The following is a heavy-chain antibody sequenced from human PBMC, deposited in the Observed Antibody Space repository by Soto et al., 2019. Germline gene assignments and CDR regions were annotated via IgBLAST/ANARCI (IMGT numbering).Heavy chain of an antibody. CDR3: ATQRWLHRALGY. Sequence: GGSLRLSCAASGFTFSSYAMSWVRQAPGKGLEWVSAISGSGGTYYADSVKGRFTISRDNSKNTLYLQMNSLRAEDTAVYYCATQRWLHRALGYWGQGTLVTVSS. J-gene: IGHJ4*02. CDR2: ISGSGGT. D-gene: IGHD5-12*01. V-gene: IGHV3-23*01. CDR1: GFTFSSYA.